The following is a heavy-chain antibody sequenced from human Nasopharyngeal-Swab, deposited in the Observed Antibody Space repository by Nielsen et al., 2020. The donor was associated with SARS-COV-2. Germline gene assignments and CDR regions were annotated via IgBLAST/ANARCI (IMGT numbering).Heavy chain of an antibody. D-gene: IGHD2-2*01. J-gene: IGHJ6*03. CDR2: VSQGGGT. Sequence: WIRQPPGKGLEWIGEVSQGGGTNYNPSPKNRVTISVATSKNQFSLKLSSVTAAETAVYYCARGGAGVVPSPVLGLGPYYSYYYMDVWGKGTTVTVSS. CDR3: ARGGAGVVPSPVLGLGPYYSYYYMDV. V-gene: IGHV4-34*01.